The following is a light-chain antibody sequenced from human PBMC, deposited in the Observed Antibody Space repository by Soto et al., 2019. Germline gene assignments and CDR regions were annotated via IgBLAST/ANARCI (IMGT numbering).Light chain of an antibody. CDR3: TSYSSSTIPYV. Sequence: QSALTQPASVSGSLGQSITISCTGTSSDVGGYNFVSWYQHHPGKAPKVMIYDVSNRPSGVSKRFSGSKSGNTASLTISGLQAEDEADYYCTSYSSSTIPYVFGPGTKVTVL. J-gene: IGLJ1*01. CDR1: SSDVGGYNF. V-gene: IGLV2-14*03. CDR2: DVS.